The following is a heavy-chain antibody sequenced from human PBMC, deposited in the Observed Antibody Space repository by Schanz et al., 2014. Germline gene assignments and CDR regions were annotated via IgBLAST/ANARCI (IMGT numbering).Heavy chain of an antibody. CDR2: IIPNLGSA. J-gene: IGHJ4*02. CDR1: GDTLSSYG. D-gene: IGHD3-22*01. CDR3: ARAGQDYSDSSGYATYYFGN. Sequence: QVPLVQSGAEVKKPGSSVTVSCKASGDTLSSYGISWVRQAPGQGLEWMGRIIPNLGSANYAQKFQGRVTITADKSTSTVYMELSSLRSEDTAIYYCARAGQDYSDSSGYATYYFGNWGQGTLVTVSS. V-gene: IGHV1-69*04.